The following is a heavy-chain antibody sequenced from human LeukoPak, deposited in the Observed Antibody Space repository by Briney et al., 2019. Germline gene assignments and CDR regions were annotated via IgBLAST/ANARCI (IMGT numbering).Heavy chain of an antibody. J-gene: IGHJ4*02. CDR3: ARDRTTVTTRPNKPLDY. D-gene: IGHD4-17*01. CDR1: GYTFTGYY. Sequence: ASVKVSCKASGYTFTGYYMHWVRQAPGQGLEWMGWINPNSGGTNYAQKFQGRVTMTRDTSISTAYMELSRLRSDDTAVYYCARDRTTVTTRPNKPLDYWGQGTLVPVSS. CDR2: INPNSGGT. V-gene: IGHV1-2*02.